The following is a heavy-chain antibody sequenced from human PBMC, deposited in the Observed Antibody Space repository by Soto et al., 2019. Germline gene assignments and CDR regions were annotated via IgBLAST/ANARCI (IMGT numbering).Heavy chain of an antibody. CDR2: IYSGGST. D-gene: IGHD2-15*01. CDR3: ARVDVGGYCSGGSCYVFYFDY. V-gene: IGHV3-66*01. J-gene: IGHJ4*02. Sequence: EVQLVESGGGLVQPGGSLRLSCAASGFTVSSNYMSWVRQAPGKGLEWVSVIYSGGSTYYADSVKGRFTISRDNSKNTLFLQMNSLRVEDTAVYYCARVDVGGYCSGGSCYVFYFDYWGQGTLVTVSS. CDR1: GFTVSSNY.